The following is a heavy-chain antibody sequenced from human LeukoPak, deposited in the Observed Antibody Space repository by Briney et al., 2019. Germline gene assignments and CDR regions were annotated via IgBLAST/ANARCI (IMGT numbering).Heavy chain of an antibody. CDR2: ISSSSSTI. CDR1: GFTFSSYS. D-gene: IGHD1-7*01. CDR3: ARSVGELRDY. J-gene: IGHJ4*02. Sequence: PGGSLRLSCAASGFTFSSYSMNWVRQAPGKGLEWVSYISSSSSTIYYADSVKGRFTISRDNAKNSLYLQMNSLRAEDTAVYYCARSVGELRDYWGQGTLVTVSS. V-gene: IGHV3-48*01.